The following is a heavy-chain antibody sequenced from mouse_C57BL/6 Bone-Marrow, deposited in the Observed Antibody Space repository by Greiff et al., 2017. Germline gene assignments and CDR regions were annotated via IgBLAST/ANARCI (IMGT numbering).Heavy chain of an antibody. CDR1: GYAFSSSW. J-gene: IGHJ2*01. V-gene: IGHV1-82*01. CDR2: IYPGDGDT. CDR3: VRRVFDY. Sequence: QVQLQQSGPELVKPGASVKISCKASGYAFSSSWMNWVKQRPGKGLEWIGRIYPGDGDTNYNGKFKGKATLTADKSSSTAYMQLSSLTSEDSAVYFCVRRVFDYWGQGTTLTVSS.